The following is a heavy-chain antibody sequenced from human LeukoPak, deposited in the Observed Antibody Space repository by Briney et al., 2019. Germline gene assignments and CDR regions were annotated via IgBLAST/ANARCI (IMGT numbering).Heavy chain of an antibody. CDR1: GYSFTSYW. Sequence: GESLKISCKGSGYSFTSYWIGWVRQMPGKGLEWMGIIYPGDSDTRYSPSFQGQVTISADKSISTAYLQWSSLKASDTAMYYCARLRWFGELLLAYFDYWGQGTLVTVSS. CDR2: IYPGDSDT. CDR3: ARLRWFGELLLAYFDY. J-gene: IGHJ4*02. V-gene: IGHV5-51*01. D-gene: IGHD3-10*01.